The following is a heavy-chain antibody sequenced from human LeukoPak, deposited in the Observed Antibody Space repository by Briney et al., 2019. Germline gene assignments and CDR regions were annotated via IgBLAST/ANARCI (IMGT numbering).Heavy chain of an antibody. CDR2: IGIGGDT. CDR1: GFTFSSYA. V-gene: IGHV3-13*01. CDR3: ARGGIPVSGIDEVDY. Sequence: PGGSLRLSCAASGFTFSSYAMHWVRQATGKGLEWVSAIGIGGDTYYPGSVKGRFTISRENAKNSLYLQMNSLRAGDTAVYYCARGGIPVSGIDEVDYWGQGTLVTVSS. J-gene: IGHJ4*02. D-gene: IGHD6-19*01.